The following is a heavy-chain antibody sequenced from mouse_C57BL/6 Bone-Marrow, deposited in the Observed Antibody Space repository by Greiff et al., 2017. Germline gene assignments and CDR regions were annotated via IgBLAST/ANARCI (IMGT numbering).Heavy chain of an antibody. Sequence: VQLQQPGAELVKPGASVKLSCKASGYTFTSYWMQWVKQRPGQGLEWIGEIDPSDSYTNYNQTFKGKATLTVDTSSSTAYMQLSSLTSEDSAVYYCARWGWLQFAYWGQGTLVTVSA. V-gene: IGHV1-50*01. J-gene: IGHJ3*01. D-gene: IGHD2-3*01. CDR2: IDPSDSYT. CDR3: ARWGWLQFAY. CDR1: GYTFTSYW.